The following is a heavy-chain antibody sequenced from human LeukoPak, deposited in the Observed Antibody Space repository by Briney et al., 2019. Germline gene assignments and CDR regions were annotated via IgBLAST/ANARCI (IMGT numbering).Heavy chain of an antibody. V-gene: IGHV3-48*03. CDR3: VPRPTTERY. CDR2: ISSSGSTI. D-gene: IGHD4-11*01. Sequence: GGSLRLSCAASAFTFSSYEMNWVRQAPGKGLEWVSYISSSGSTIYYAGSVKGRFTISRDNAKNSLYLQMNSLRAEDTAVYYCVPRPTTERYWGRGTLVTVSS. J-gene: IGHJ4*02. CDR1: AFTFSSYE.